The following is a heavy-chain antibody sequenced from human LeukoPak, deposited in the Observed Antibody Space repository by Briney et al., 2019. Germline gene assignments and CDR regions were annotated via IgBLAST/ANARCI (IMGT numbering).Heavy chain of an antibody. CDR1: GFTFSSYG. D-gene: IGHD5-24*01. CDR3: AKDETRDGYNLGATDY. CDR2: ISYDGSNK. Sequence: PGRSLRLSCAASGFTFSSYGMHWVRQAPGKGLEWVAVISYDGSNKYYADSVKGRFTISRDNSKNTLYLQMNSLGAEDTAVYYCAKDETRDGYNLGATDYWGQGTLVTVSS. V-gene: IGHV3-30*18. J-gene: IGHJ4*02.